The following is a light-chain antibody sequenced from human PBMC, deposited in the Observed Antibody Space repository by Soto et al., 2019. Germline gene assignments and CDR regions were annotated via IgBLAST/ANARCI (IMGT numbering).Light chain of an antibody. V-gene: IGKV1-39*01. CDR1: QNIGSH. J-gene: IGKJ1*01. CDR2: DAS. CDR3: QQSYTRPLT. Sequence: DIQMTQSPSSLSASIGDRVTINCRTSQNIGSHLNWYQQKPGKAPKLLIYDASTLQSGVPSRFSGSASGTDFTLTISTLQPEDSAIYYCQQSYTRPLTFGQGTKVVI.